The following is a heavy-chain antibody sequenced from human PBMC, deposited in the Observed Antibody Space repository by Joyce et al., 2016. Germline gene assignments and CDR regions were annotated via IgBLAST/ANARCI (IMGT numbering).Heavy chain of an antibody. CDR3: ARDWNWNYDY. J-gene: IGHJ4*02. CDR2: ISPDGNTK. V-gene: IGHV3-30*03. CDR1: GFTFSSHN. D-gene: IGHD1-7*01. Sequence: CAASGFTFSSHNMHWVRQAPGKGPEWVAIISPDGNTKYYADSVKGRFTMSRDNSKSTQYLEMINLRVKDTAVYYCARDWNWNYDYWGQGTLVTVS.